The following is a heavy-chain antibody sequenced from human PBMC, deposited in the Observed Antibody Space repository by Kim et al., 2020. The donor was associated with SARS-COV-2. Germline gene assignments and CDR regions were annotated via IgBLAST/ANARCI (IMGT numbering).Heavy chain of an antibody. CDR2: INHSGST. D-gene: IGHD2-15*01. CDR3: ARGQSSVVVVVAATLTYNWFDP. Sequence: SETLSLTCAVYGGSFSGYYWSWIRQPPGKGLEWIGEINHSGSTNYNPSLKSRVTISVDTSKNQFSLKLSSVTAADTAVYYCARGQSSVVVVVAATLTYNWFDPWGQGTLVTVSS. J-gene: IGHJ5*02. V-gene: IGHV4-34*01. CDR1: GGSFSGYY.